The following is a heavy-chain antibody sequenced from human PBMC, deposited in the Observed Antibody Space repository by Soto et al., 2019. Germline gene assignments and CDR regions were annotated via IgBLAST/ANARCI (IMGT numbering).Heavy chain of an antibody. V-gene: IGHV1-3*01. CDR1: GYTFTSYA. J-gene: IGHJ4*02. Sequence: ASVKVSCKASGYTFTSYAMHWVRQAPGQRLEWMGWINAGNGNTKYSQKFQGRVTITRDTSASTAYMELSSLRSEDTAVYYCARVGVYSSGWYGLSGSPYYFDYWGQGTLVTVSS. CDR3: ARVGVYSSGWYGLSGSPYYFDY. CDR2: INAGNGNT. D-gene: IGHD6-19*01.